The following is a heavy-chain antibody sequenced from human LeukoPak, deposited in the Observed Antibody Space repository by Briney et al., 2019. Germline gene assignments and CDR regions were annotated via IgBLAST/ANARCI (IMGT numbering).Heavy chain of an antibody. D-gene: IGHD3-10*01. Sequence: SETLTLTCAVSGGSISSSNWWSWVRQPPGKGLEWIGEIYHSGSTNYNPSLKSRVTISVDKSKNQFSLKLSSVTAADTAVYYCARFGYGSGSYYNWFDPWGQGTLVTVSS. CDR1: GGSISSSNW. CDR3: ARFGYGSGSYYNWFDP. V-gene: IGHV4-4*02. J-gene: IGHJ5*02. CDR2: IYHSGST.